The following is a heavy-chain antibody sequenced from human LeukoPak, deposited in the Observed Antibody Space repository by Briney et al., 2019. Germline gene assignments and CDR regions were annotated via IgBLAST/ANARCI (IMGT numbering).Heavy chain of an antibody. J-gene: IGHJ4*02. CDR2: INPNSGGT. Sequence: GASVKVSCKASGYTFTAHYMHWVRQAPGQGLEWMGWINPNSGGTNYAQKFQGRVTMTRDSSISTAYMELSRLRSDDTAVYYCARVQVLLWFGIDYWGQGTLVTVSS. CDR3: ARVQVLLWFGIDY. D-gene: IGHD3-10*01. CDR1: GYTFTAHY. V-gene: IGHV1-2*02.